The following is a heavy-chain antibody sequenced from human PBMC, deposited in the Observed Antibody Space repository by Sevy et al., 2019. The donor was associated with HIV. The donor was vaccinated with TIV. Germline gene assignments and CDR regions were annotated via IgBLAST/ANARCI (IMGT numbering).Heavy chain of an antibody. CDR2: IYYSGST. Sequence: SETLSLTCTVSGGSVSSGSYYWSWIRQPPGKGLEWIGYIYYSGSTNYNPSLKSRVTISVDTSKNQFSLKLSSVTAAETAVYYCARGHFNWNDVGWFDPWGQGTLVTVSS. J-gene: IGHJ5*02. D-gene: IGHD1-1*01. CDR3: ARGHFNWNDVGWFDP. V-gene: IGHV4-61*01. CDR1: GGSVSSGSYY.